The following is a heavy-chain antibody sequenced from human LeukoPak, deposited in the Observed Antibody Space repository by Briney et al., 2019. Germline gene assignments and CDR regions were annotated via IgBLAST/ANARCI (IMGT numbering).Heavy chain of an antibody. CDR1: GYTFTNYY. Sequence: ASVKVSCKASGYTFTNYYIRWVRQAPGQGLEWMGLISPSGAGTIYAQRFQGRVTMTRDTSTSTVYMDLNSLRSEDTAVYYCARSSITVTHEIDHWGQGTLVTVSS. CDR2: ISPSGAGT. CDR3: ARSSITVTHEIDH. D-gene: IGHD4-17*01. V-gene: IGHV1-46*01. J-gene: IGHJ4*02.